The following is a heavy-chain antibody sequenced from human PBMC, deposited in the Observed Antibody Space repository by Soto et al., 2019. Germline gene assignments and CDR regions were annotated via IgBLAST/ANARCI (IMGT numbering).Heavy chain of an antibody. V-gene: IGHV1-69*01. J-gene: IGHJ1*01. CDR3: ARTYCGGDYYPPPYFQH. Sequence: QVQLVQSGAEVKKPGSSVKVSCKASGGTFSSYAISWVRQAPGQGLEWMGGIIPIFGTANYAQKFQGRVTITADESTSTAYMELSSLRSEDTAVYYCARTYCGGDYYPPPYFQHWGQGTLVTVSS. CDR2: IIPIFGTA. D-gene: IGHD2-21*02. CDR1: GGTFSSYA.